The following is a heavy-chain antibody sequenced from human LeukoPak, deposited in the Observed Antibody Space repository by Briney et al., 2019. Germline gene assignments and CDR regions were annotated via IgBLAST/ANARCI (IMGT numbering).Heavy chain of an antibody. D-gene: IGHD5-24*01. V-gene: IGHV4-59*01. CDR3: ARCLRDGYNFYYYYYMDV. J-gene: IGHJ6*03. Sequence: SETLSLTCTVSGGSISSYHWSWIRQPPGKGLEWIGYIYYSGSTNYNPSLKSRVTISVDTSKNQFSLKLSSVTAADTAVYYCARCLRDGYNFYYYYYMDVWGKGTTVTVSS. CDR1: GGSISSYH. CDR2: IYYSGST.